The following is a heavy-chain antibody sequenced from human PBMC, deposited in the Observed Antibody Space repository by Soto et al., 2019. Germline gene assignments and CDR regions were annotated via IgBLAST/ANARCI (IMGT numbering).Heavy chain of an antibody. CDR3: AKASAYDFWSGYYGNWFDP. CDR1: GFTFSSYA. J-gene: IGHJ5*02. D-gene: IGHD3-3*01. CDR2: ISGSGGST. Sequence: VGSLRLSCAASGFTFSSYAMSWVRQAPGKGLEWVSAISGSGGSTYYADSVKGRFTISRDNSKNTLYLQMNSLRAEDTAVYYCAKASAYDFWSGYYGNWFDPWGQGTLVTVSS. V-gene: IGHV3-23*01.